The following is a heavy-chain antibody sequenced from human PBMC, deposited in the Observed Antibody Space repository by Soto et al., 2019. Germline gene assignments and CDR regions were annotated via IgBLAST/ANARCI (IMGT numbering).Heavy chain of an antibody. D-gene: IGHD1-1*01. CDR1: GCSLSTSGVG. CDR2: IYWNDDK. V-gene: IGHV2-5*01. Sequence: SGPTLVNPTQTLTLTCTFSGCSLSTSGVGVGWIRQPPGKALEWLALIYWNDDKRYSPSLKSRLTITKDTSKNQVVLTMTNMDPVDTATYYCAHTRIKLVLVDPWGQGTLVTVSS. CDR3: AHTRIKLVLVDP. J-gene: IGHJ5*02.